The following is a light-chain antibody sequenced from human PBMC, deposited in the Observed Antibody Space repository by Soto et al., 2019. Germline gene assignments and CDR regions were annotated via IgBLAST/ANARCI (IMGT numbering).Light chain of an antibody. CDR1: QSVSSN. V-gene: IGKV3-15*01. Sequence: EIVMTQSPATLSVSPGDRATLSCRASQSVSSNLAWYKHKPGQAPRLLIYGASTRDTGIPARVSGSGSGTEFTLTISRLQSEDVAVDDCQQYNDNWPTFGQGTKVDIK. CDR2: GAS. CDR3: QQYNDNWPT. J-gene: IGKJ1*01.